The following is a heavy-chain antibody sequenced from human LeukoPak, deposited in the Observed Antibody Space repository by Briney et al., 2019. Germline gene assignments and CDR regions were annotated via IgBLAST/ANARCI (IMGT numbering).Heavy chain of an antibody. D-gene: IGHD6-6*01. Sequence: PGGSLRLSCAASGFTFSSYAMSWVRQAPGKGPEWVSAISGSGGSTYYADSVKGRFTISRDNSKNTLYLQMNSLRAEDTAVYYCAKLQARRENFDYWGQGTLVTVSS. V-gene: IGHV3-23*01. J-gene: IGHJ4*02. CDR1: GFTFSSYA. CDR2: ISGSGGST. CDR3: AKLQARRENFDY.